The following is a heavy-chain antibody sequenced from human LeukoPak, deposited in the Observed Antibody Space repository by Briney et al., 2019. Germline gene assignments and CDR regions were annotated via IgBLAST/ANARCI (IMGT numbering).Heavy chain of an antibody. Sequence: PGGSLRLSCAASGFTLSSYSMNWVRQAPGKGLEWVPYITSSSSTIYYADSVKGRFTISRDNAKNSLYLQMNSLRAEDTAVYYCARHVVAVGFDYWGQGTLVTVSS. J-gene: IGHJ4*02. D-gene: IGHD3-22*01. CDR3: ARHVVAVGFDY. CDR2: ITSSSSTI. V-gene: IGHV3-48*04. CDR1: GFTLSSYS.